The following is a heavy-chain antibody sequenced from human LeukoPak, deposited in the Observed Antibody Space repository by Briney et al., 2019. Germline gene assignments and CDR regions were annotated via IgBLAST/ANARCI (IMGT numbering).Heavy chain of an antibody. CDR2: INPNSGGT. Sequence: ASVKVSCKASGYTFICYYMHWVRQAPGQGLEWMGWINPNSGGTNYAQKVQGRVTMTRDTSISTAYMELSRLRSDDTAVYYWARGTGDDAFDIWGQGTMVTVSS. D-gene: IGHD7-27*01. CDR1: GYTFICYY. CDR3: ARGTGDDAFDI. V-gene: IGHV1-2*02. J-gene: IGHJ3*02.